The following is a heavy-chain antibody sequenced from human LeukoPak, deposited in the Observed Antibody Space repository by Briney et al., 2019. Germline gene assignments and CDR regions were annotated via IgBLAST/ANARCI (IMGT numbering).Heavy chain of an antibody. CDR3: AELGITMIGGV. Sequence: GGSLRLSCAASGFTFTSYAMSWVRQAPGKGLEWVSYISSSGSTIYYADSVKGRFTISRDNAKNSLYLQMNSLRAEDTAVYYCAELGITMIGGVWGKGTTVTISS. CDR1: GFTFTSYA. D-gene: IGHD3-10*02. J-gene: IGHJ6*04. V-gene: IGHV3-48*03. CDR2: ISSSGSTI.